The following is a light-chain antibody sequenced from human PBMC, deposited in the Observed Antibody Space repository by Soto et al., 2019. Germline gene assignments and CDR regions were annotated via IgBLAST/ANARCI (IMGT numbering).Light chain of an antibody. J-gene: IGKJ4*01. CDR1: QSVSSY. CDR2: DAY. Sequence: EIVLTQSPATLSLSPGERATLSCRASQSVSSYLAWYQQKPGQAPRLLIYDAYNRATGIPARFSGSGSGTDFTLTISSLEPHDFAVYYCQQRSDWPPTFGGGNKVQIK. V-gene: IGKV3-11*01. CDR3: QQRSDWPPT.